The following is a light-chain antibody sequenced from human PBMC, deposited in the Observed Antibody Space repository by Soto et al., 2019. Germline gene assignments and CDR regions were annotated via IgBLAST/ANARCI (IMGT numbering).Light chain of an antibody. CDR1: SSNIGRNY. V-gene: IGLV1-47*01. Sequence: QSVLTQPPSASGTPGQTVSISCSGSSSNIGRNYVYWYQQFPGTAPKLLIYRNNQRPSGVPERFFGSKSGTSASLVISGLRSEDEADFYCAAWDDSLSGSWVFGGGTKLTVL. CDR3: AAWDDSLSGSWV. J-gene: IGLJ3*02. CDR2: RNN.